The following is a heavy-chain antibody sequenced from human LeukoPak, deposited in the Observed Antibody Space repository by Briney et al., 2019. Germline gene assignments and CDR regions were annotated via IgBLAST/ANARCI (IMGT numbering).Heavy chain of an antibody. CDR1: GFTFTSYA. Sequence: SGGSLRLSCVASGFTFTSYAMSWVRQAPGKGLEWVSSISSSSSYIYYADSVKGRFTISRDNAKNSLYLQMNSLRAEDTAVYYCARFRAAAELWGQGTLVTVSS. D-gene: IGHD6-13*01. J-gene: IGHJ4*02. V-gene: IGHV3-21*01. CDR3: ARFRAAAEL. CDR2: ISSSSSYI.